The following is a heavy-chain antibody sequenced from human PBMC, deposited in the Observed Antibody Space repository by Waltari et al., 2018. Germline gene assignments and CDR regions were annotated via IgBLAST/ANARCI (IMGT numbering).Heavy chain of an antibody. CDR1: GDTFTNYY. Sequence: QVQLVQSGAEVERPGASVRISCKASGDTFTNYYVHWLRQAPGRGFGWLGIIDPDGGGTTYAPKFRDRLSLTRDTSTSVLYMALDNLNSDDSAIYFCARGRGTLGQLLVTYWGQGTQVLVSS. J-gene: IGHJ4*02. D-gene: IGHD6-13*01. CDR3: ARGRGTLGQLLVTY. V-gene: IGHV1-46*01. CDR2: IDPDGGGT.